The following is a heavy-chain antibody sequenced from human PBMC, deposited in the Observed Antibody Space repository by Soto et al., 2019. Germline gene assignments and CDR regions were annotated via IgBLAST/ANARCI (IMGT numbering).Heavy chain of an antibody. D-gene: IGHD2-2*01. CDR1: GFIFSNFA. J-gene: IGHJ5*02. CDR3: ARDPLPNAYCLSTFCYRLPWFDP. V-gene: IGHV3-30-3*01. CDR2: ISYDGSNK. Sequence: GGSLRLSCAASGFIFSNFAMYWVRRAPGKGLEWVAVISYDGSNKYYADSVKGRFTISRDNSKNTLYLQMHSLRPEDTAAYYCARDPLPNAYCLSTFCYRLPWFDPWGQGTLVTVSS.